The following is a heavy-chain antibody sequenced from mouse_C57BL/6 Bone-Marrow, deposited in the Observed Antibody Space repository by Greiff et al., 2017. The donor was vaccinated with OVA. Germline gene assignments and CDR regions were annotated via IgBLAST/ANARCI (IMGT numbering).Heavy chain of an antibody. CDR2: IHPNSGST. CDR1: GYTFTSYS. V-gene: IGHV1-64*01. J-gene: IGHJ1*03. D-gene: IGHD1-1*01. Sequence: VQLLQPGAELVKPGASVKLSCKSSGYTFTSYSMHWVHQTPGQGLEWIGMIHPNSGSTNYNEKFKSKAIITVDKTTSTSYMQLSSLTSEDSAVYYCARSTVVALVYWYFDDWGTGTTVTVSS. CDR3: ARSTVVALVYWYFDD.